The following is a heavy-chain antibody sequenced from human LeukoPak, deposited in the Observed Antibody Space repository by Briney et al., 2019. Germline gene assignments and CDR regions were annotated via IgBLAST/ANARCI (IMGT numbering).Heavy chain of an antibody. J-gene: IGHJ6*02. Sequence: PGGSLRLSCAASGFTFSSYSMNWVRQAPGKGLEWVSSISSSSSYIYYADSVKGRFTISRDNAKNSLYLQMNSLRAEDTAVYYCARDFCSSTSCPDRYGMDVWGQGTTATVSS. V-gene: IGHV3-21*01. CDR2: ISSSSSYI. CDR1: GFTFSSYS. CDR3: ARDFCSSTSCPDRYGMDV. D-gene: IGHD2-2*01.